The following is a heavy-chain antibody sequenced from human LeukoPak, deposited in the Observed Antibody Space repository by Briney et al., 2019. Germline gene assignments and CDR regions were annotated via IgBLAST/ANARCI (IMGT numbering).Heavy chain of an antibody. V-gene: IGHV3-7*01. J-gene: IGHJ4*02. CDR1: GFTFSSYW. CDR2: IKQDGSEK. D-gene: IGHD1-14*01. Sequence: GGSLRLSCAASGFTFSSYWMSWVRQAPGKGLEWVANIKQDGSEKYYVDSVKGRFTISRDDAKKSVDLQMNSLRVEDTAVYYCARNHKITPGRWGQGTLVTVSS. CDR3: ARNHKITPGR.